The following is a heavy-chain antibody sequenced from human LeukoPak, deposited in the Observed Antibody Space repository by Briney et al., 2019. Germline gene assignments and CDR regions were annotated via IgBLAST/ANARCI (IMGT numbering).Heavy chain of an antibody. J-gene: IGHJ3*02. Sequence: GGSLRLSCAASGFTFDDHAMHWVRQAPGKGLEWVSGISWNSGSIGYADSVKGRFTISRDNAKNSLYLQMNSLRAEDTALHYCAKDSSSWYGDAFDIWGQGTMVTVSS. CDR3: AKDSSSWYGDAFDI. CDR2: ISWNSGSI. V-gene: IGHV3-9*01. D-gene: IGHD6-13*01. CDR1: GFTFDDHA.